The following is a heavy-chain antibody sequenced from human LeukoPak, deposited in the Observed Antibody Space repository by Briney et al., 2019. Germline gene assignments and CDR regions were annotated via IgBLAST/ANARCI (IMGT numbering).Heavy chain of an antibody. J-gene: IGHJ4*02. D-gene: IGHD5-18*01. V-gene: IGHV4-4*07. CDR3: AREPNAMVTSLFDY. Sequence: SDTLSLICTVWGRSISSYYWSWLRQPAGKGLEWLGCIYNSWSTNYNPSRESRATILVDTSKNQFALKVRHVTAADTAVYYCAREPNAMVTSLFDYWGQGTLVTVSS. CDR1: GRSISSYY. CDR2: IYNSWST.